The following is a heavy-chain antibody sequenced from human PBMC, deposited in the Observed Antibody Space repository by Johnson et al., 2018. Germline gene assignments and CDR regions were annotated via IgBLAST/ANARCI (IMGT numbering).Heavy chain of an antibody. Sequence: EVQLVESGGGLVQPWGSLRLSCAASGFTFSSYWMHWVRQAPGKGLVWVSAISGSGGSTYYADSVKGRFTISRDNSKNTLYLKMNSLRAEDTAVYYCAKDRSLVITMTPGLYFQHWGQGTLVTVSS. CDR2: ISGSGGST. V-gene: IGHV3-23*04. D-gene: IGHD3-22*01. J-gene: IGHJ1*01. CDR1: GFTFSSYW. CDR3: AKDRSLVITMTPGLYFQH.